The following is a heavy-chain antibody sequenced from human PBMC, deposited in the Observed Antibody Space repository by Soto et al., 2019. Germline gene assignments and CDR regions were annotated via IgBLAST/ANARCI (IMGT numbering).Heavy chain of an antibody. Sequence: PSETLSLTCTVSGGSISSGGYYWSWIRQHPGKGLEWIGYIYYSGSTYYNPSLKSRVTISVDKSKNQFSLKLSSVTAADTAVYHCARGLLSSSGWYSVRWFDPWGQGKLVTVSS. V-gene: IGHV4-31*03. J-gene: IGHJ5*02. CDR3: ARGLLSSSGWYSVRWFDP. CDR1: GGSISSGGYY. CDR2: IYYSGST. D-gene: IGHD6-19*01.